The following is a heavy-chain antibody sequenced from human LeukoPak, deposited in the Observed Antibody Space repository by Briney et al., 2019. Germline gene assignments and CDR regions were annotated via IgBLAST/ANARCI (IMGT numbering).Heavy chain of an antibody. D-gene: IGHD5-18*01. CDR1: GGTFSSYA. CDR3: AGAQGLPGAFDI. CDR2: IIPILGIA. V-gene: IGHV1-69*04. Sequence: SVKASCKASGGTFSSYAISWVRQAPGQGLEWMGRIIPILGIANYAQKFQGRVTITADKSTSTAYMELSSLRSEDTAVYYCAGAQGLPGAFDIWGQGTMVTVSS. J-gene: IGHJ3*02.